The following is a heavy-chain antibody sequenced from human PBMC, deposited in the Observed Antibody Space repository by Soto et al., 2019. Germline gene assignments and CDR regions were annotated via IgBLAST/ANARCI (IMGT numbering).Heavy chain of an antibody. D-gene: IGHD2-15*01. J-gene: IGHJ4*02. CDR3: AKVTGIGSTTVVADY. CDR1: GFTFSSYG. V-gene: IGHV3-30*18. CDR2: ISYDGSNI. Sequence: QVQLVESGGGVVQPGRSLILSCAASGFTFSSYGMHWVRQAPGKGLGRVAVISYDGSNIYYADSEKGRFTISRDNSKNTLYRQKNSLEAADTAVYYCAKVTGIGSTTVVADYWGQGVLVSVSS.